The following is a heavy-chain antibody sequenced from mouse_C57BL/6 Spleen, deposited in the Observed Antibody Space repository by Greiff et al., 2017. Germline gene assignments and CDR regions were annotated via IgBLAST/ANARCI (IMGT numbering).Heavy chain of an antibody. D-gene: IGHD2-4*01. V-gene: IGHV1-5*01. J-gene: IGHJ3*01. Sequence: EVQLQQSGTVLAKPGASVKMSCKTSGYTFNSYWMHWVKQRPGQGLEWIGGIYPGNSDTSYNQKFKGKAKLTAVTSASTAYMELSSLTTEDSAVYYCTRGAPYDYGEDGFAYWGQGTLVTVSA. CDR2: IYPGNSDT. CDR3: TRGAPYDYGEDGFAY. CDR1: GYTFNSYW.